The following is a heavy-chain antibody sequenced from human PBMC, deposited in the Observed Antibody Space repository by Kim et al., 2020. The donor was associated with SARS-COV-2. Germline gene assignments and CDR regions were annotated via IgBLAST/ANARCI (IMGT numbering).Heavy chain of an antibody. CDR3: ACREKLPDRPS. CDR1: VDSIRNSYY. V-gene: IGHV4-39*01. CDR2: FYYDGTT. Sequence: SETLSLTCSASVDSIRNSYYWGWIRQPPGKGLEWIGSFYYDGTTSHNPSLGSRVTVSVDTSRNQFSLKLTPVTDADTGVYYCACREKLPDRPSWGQGILFTVSS. D-gene: IGHD1-1*01. J-gene: IGHJ5*02.